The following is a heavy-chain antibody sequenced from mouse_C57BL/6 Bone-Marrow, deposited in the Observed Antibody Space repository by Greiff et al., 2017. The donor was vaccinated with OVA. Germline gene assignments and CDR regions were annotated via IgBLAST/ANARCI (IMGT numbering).Heavy chain of an antibody. CDR1: GYTFTDYN. CDR2: INPNNGGT. CDR3: ARGGYLAY. V-gene: IGHV1-18*01. J-gene: IGHJ3*01. D-gene: IGHD2-3*01. Sequence: EVQRVESGPELVKPGASVKIPCKASGYTFTDYNMDWVKQSHGKSLEWIGDINPNNGGTIYNQKFKGKATLTVDKSSSTAYMELRSLTSEDTAVYYCARGGYLAYWGQGTLVTVSA.